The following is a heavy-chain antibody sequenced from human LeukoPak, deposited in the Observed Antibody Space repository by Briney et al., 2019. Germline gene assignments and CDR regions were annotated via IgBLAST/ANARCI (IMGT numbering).Heavy chain of an antibody. J-gene: IGHJ5*02. Sequence: ASVKVSCKESGYTFTSYYMHWVRQAPAQGLEWMGIINPSGGSTSYAQKFQGRVTMTRDTSTSTVYMELSSLRSEDTAVYYCAREILRYPNWFDPWGQGTLVTVSS. CDR3: AREILRYPNWFDP. V-gene: IGHV1-46*01. CDR2: INPSGGST. CDR1: GYTFTSYY. D-gene: IGHD3-9*01.